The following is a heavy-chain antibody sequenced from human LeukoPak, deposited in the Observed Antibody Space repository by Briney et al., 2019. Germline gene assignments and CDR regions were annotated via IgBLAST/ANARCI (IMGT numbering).Heavy chain of an antibody. CDR1: GYTFRSYA. V-gene: IGHV3-23*01. CDR2: IRGSGDTT. D-gene: IGHD3-22*01. Sequence: PGGSLRLSCAASGYTFRSYAMRGVRHAPGRGLERDSGIRGSGDTTYYAASVKGRFTIARDNSKNTLYLQMNGLRAEDTAVYCCATYRRGYHDSSESYYFDYWGQGTLVTVSS. CDR3: ATYRRGYHDSSESYYFDY. J-gene: IGHJ4*02.